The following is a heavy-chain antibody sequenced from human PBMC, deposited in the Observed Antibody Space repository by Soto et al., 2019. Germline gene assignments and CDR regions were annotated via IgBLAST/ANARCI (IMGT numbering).Heavy chain of an antibody. CDR2: ISSEGNTK. CDR3: ARAYIALSGIYWFDP. Sequence: GGSLRLSCAASGFTFSSYTMHWVRQAPGKGLDWVALISSEGNTKYYADSVKDRFTISRDNSENTLYLQMNSLRAEDTAVYFCARAYIALSGIYWFDPRGQGTPVTVSS. CDR1: GFTFSSYT. V-gene: IGHV3-30-3*01. D-gene: IGHD6-19*01. J-gene: IGHJ5*02.